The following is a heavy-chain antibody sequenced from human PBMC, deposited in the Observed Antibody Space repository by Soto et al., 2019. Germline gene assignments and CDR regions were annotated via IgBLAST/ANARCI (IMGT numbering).Heavy chain of an antibody. CDR1: NGSISSYY. J-gene: IGHJ4*02. CDR3: ARVNYDILTGYYYFDY. Sequence: ASETLSLTCTVSNGSISSYYWSWIRQPPGRSLEWIGYIYYSGSTNYNPSLKSRVTISVDTSKNQFSLKLSPVTAADTAVYYCARVNYDILTGYYYFDYWGQGTLVTVSS. CDR2: IYYSGST. D-gene: IGHD3-9*01. V-gene: IGHV4-59*01.